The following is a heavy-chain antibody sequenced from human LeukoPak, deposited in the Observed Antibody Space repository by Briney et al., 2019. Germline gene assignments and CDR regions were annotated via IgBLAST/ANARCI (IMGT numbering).Heavy chain of an antibody. V-gene: IGHV3-23*01. D-gene: IGHD4-17*01. CDR1: GFTFSSYW. J-gene: IGHJ4*02. CDR2: ISGSGGST. CDR3: AKDVTVTTPLYFDS. Sequence: PGGSLRLSCAASGFTFSSYWMSWVRQAPGKGLEWVSGISGSGGSTYYADSVKGWFTISRDKSKNTVYLQMNSLRAEDTAVYYCAKDVTVTTPLYFDSWGQGTLVTVSS.